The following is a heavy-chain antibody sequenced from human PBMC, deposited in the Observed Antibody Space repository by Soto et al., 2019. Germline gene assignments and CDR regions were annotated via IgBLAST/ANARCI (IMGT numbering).Heavy chain of an antibody. CDR2: VTAYNDNV. Sequence: QIQLVQSGAEVKKPGASVKVSCKVSGYKFTSYGINWVRQAPGQGLEWMGWVTAYNDNVKYAEKFQGRVTMTADTATTTAYMELMDLRPDDTAVFYCAWYDCWSGYSQEHWGPVTLVTVAS. CDR3: AWYDCWSGYSQEH. D-gene: IGHD3-3*01. V-gene: IGHV1-18*01. J-gene: IGHJ1*01. CDR1: GYKFTSYG.